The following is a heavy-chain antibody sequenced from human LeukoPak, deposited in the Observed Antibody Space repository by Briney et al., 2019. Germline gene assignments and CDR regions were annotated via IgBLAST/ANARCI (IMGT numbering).Heavy chain of an antibody. CDR1: GGTFSSYA. J-gene: IGHJ6*02. CDR2: IIPIFGTA. CDR3: ARYCSSTSCYPSPYYGKDV. D-gene: IGHD2-2*01. Sequence: GSSVKVSCKASGGTFSSYAISWVRQAPGQGLEWMGGIIPIFGTANYAQKFQGRVTITADESTSTAYMELGSLRSEDTAVYYCARYCSSTSCYPSPYYGKDVWGQGTTVTVSS. V-gene: IGHV1-69*01.